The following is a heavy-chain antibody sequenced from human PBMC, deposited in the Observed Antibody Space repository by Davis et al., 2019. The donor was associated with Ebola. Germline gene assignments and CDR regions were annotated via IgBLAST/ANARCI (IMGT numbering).Heavy chain of an antibody. V-gene: IGHV3-43*02. CDR3: ARDRGSGTIPGY. D-gene: IGHD3-16*01. CDR2: ISGDGGST. J-gene: IGHJ4*02. CDR1: GFTFDDYA. Sequence: GESLKISCAASGFTFDDYAMHWVRQGPGKGLEWVSLISGDGGSTYYADSVKGRFTISRDNAKNTLYLQMNSLRAEDTAVYYCARDRGSGTIPGYWGQGTLVTVSS.